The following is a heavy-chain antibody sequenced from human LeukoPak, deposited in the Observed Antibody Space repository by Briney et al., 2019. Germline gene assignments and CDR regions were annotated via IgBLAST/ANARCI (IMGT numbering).Heavy chain of an antibody. CDR3: VTLAVAGY. J-gene: IGHJ4*02. V-gene: IGHV3-64D*09. Sequence: GGSLRLSCSAFGFTFSSYAMHWVRQAPGKGLEYVSAISHDGVTTYYADSVKGRFTISRDNSKNTLFLQMSSLRPEDTALYYCVTLAVAGYWGQGTVVTVSS. CDR2: ISHDGVTT. D-gene: IGHD6-19*01. CDR1: GFTFSSYA.